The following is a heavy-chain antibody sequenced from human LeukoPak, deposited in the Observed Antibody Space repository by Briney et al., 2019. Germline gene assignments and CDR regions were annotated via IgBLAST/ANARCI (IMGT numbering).Heavy chain of an antibody. CDR3: ARGGSSWYRGSFQH. V-gene: IGHV1-46*01. CDR1: GYTFTSYD. CDR2: INPSGGST. J-gene: IGHJ1*01. D-gene: IGHD6-13*01. Sequence: ASVKVSCKASGYTFTSYDMHWVQQAPGQGLEWMGIINPSGGSTSYAQIFQGGVTMTRDTSTSTVYMGLSSLRSEDTAVYYCARGGSSWYRGSFQHWGQGTLVTVSS.